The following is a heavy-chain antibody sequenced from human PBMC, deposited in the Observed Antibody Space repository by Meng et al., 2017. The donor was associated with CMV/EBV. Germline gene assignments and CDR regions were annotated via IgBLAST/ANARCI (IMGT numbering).Heavy chain of an antibody. Sequence: QVQLAQSGGEVKKPWASVKVSCKASGYSFIGHYIHWVRQAPGQGLEWIGRINPNSAGTNYVEKFQGRVTMTRDTSNNIVYMELTRLTSDDTAVYYCTRSWIDSFTPDFDYWGQGTLVTVSS. CDR2: INPNSAGT. CDR3: TRSWIDSFTPDFDY. D-gene: IGHD2-2*03. CDR1: GYSFIGHY. J-gene: IGHJ4*02. V-gene: IGHV1-2*06.